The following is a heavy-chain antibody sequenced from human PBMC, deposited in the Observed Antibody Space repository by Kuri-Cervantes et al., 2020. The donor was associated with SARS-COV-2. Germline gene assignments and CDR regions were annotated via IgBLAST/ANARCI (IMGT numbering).Heavy chain of an antibody. CDR2: ISYDGSNK. J-gene: IGHJ4*02. Sequence: GGSLRLSCAASGFTFSSYAMHWVRQAPGKGLEWVAVISYDGSNKYYADSVKGRFTISRDNSKNTLYLQMNSLRAEDTAVYYCARDRARVVVAATPVGYWGQGTLVTVSS. D-gene: IGHD2-15*01. V-gene: IGHV3-30*07. CDR1: GFTFSSYA. CDR3: ARDRARVVVAATPVGY.